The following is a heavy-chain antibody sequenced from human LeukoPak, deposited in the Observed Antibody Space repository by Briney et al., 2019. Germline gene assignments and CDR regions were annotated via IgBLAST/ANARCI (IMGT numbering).Heavy chain of an antibody. Sequence: KPSETLSLTCTVPGGSITNYYWSWIRQPPGKGLEWIGNIFYSGSTNYNPSLKSRVTMSVDTSKNQFSLKLSSVTAADTAVYYCARAFHYTAMVRRAWFDYWGQGTLVTVSS. V-gene: IGHV4-59*12. CDR3: ARAFHYTAMVRRAWFDY. J-gene: IGHJ4*02. CDR1: GGSITNYY. CDR2: IFYSGST. D-gene: IGHD5-18*01.